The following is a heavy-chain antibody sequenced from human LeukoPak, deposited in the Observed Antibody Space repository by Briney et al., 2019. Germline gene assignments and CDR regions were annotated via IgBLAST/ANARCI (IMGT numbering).Heavy chain of an antibody. J-gene: IGHJ4*02. CDR2: IYYSGST. CDR3: ARHYYDSSGYLRAFDY. D-gene: IGHD3-22*01. CDR1: GGSISSYY. V-gene: IGHV4-59*01. Sequence: SETVPLTGTVSGGSISSYYRSWIRQPPGKGLEWIGYIYYSGSTNYNPSLKSRVTMSVDTSKNQFSLKLSSVTTADTAVYYCARHYYDSSGYLRAFDYLGQGTLVTVSS.